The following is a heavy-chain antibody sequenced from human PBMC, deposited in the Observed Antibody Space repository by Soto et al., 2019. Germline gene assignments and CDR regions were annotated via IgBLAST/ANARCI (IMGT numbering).Heavy chain of an antibody. CDR2: ISAYNGNT. D-gene: IGHD5-18*01. Sequence: GASVKVSCKASGYTFTSYGISWVRQAPGQGLEWMGWISAYNGNTNYAQKLQGRVTMTTDTSTSTAYMELRSLRSDDTAVYYCARASWIQLWLIPDYYYYMYVWGKGTTVTVSS. V-gene: IGHV1-18*01. J-gene: IGHJ6*03. CDR1: GYTFTSYG. CDR3: ARASWIQLWLIPDYYYYMYV.